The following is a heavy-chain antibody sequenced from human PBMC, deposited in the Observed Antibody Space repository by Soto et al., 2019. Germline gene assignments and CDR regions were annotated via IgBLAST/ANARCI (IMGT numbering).Heavy chain of an antibody. J-gene: IGHJ4*02. CDR1: GFTFSSYG. D-gene: IGHD6-19*01. Sequence: QVQLVESGGGVVQPGRSLRLSCAASGFTFSSYGMHWVRQAPGKGLEWVAVIWYDGSNKYHADSVKGRFTISRDNSKNTLYLQVNSLRAEDTAVYYCARDRYSSGWYDLDYWGQGTLVTVSS. CDR2: IWYDGSNK. CDR3: ARDRYSSGWYDLDY. V-gene: IGHV3-33*01.